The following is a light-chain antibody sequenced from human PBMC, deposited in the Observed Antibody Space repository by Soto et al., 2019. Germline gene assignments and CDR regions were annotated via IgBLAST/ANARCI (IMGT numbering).Light chain of an antibody. CDR2: GNS. Sequence: SVLSPPPSVSGAPGQRVTISCTGSISNIGAGYDVHWYQQLPGTAPKLLIYGNSNRPSGVPDRFSGSKSGTSASLAITGLQAEDEADYYCQSYDSSLSGYVFGTGTKVTV. J-gene: IGLJ1*01. V-gene: IGLV1-40*01. CDR1: ISNIGAGYD. CDR3: QSYDSSLSGYV.